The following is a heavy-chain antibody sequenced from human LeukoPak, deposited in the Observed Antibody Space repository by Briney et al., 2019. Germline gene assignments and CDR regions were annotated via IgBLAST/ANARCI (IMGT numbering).Heavy chain of an antibody. V-gene: IGHV4-34*01. CDR1: GGSFCGYY. CDR2: INHSGST. CDR3: ARKGQFLEWLTFDY. Sequence: SETLSLTCAVYGGSFCGYYWSWIRQPPGKGLEWIGEINHSGSTNYNPSLKSRVTISVDTSKNQFSLKLSSVTAADTAVYYCARKGQFLEWLTFDYWGQGTLVTVSS. J-gene: IGHJ4*02. D-gene: IGHD3-3*01.